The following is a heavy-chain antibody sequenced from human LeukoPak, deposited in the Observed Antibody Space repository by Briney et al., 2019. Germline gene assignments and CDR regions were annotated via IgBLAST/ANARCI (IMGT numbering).Heavy chain of an antibody. CDR3: ARDGNFDI. Sequence: ASVKVSCKASGYTFSSYGLSWVRQAPGQGVEWMGWINPNSGDTNHAQKFQDRVTLTRDTSITTAYMELSRLRSDDTAVYYCARDGNFDIWGQGTLVTVSS. J-gene: IGHJ3*02. CDR1: GYTFSSYG. D-gene: IGHD4-23*01. CDR2: INPNSGDT. V-gene: IGHV1-2*02.